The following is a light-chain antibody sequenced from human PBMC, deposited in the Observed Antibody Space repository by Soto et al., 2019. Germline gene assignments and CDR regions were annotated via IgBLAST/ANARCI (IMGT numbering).Light chain of an antibody. Sequence: DIVMTQSPLSLPVTPGEPASISCRSSQSLLHSRGYNYLDWYLQKPGQSPQLLIYLGSNRASGVPDRFSCSGSGIDFARNLSGVEADDVGVYYCMQALQNPLTFGGGTKVEIK. J-gene: IGKJ4*01. V-gene: IGKV2-28*01. CDR1: QSLLHSRGYNY. CDR2: LGS. CDR3: MQALQNPLT.